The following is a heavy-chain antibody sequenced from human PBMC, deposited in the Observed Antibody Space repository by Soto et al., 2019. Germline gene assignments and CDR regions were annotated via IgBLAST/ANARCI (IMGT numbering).Heavy chain of an antibody. J-gene: IGHJ4*02. CDR2: VRRKADGGTT. CDR3: ATGTGKSDFDY. D-gene: IGHD3-3*01. Sequence: EVQMVESGGGLVKPGGSLRLSCAASGFTFTNAWMSWVRQAPGKGLEWVGRVRRKADGGTTDYAAPVKGRLTISRDDSKNTLFLQMNSLKTEDTAVYYCATGTGKSDFDYWGQGTLVTVSS. V-gene: IGHV3-15*05. CDR1: GFTFTNAW.